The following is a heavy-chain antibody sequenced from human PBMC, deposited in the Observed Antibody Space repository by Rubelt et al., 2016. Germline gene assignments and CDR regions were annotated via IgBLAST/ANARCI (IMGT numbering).Heavy chain of an antibody. CDR3: VHAIRGPDCRNSRCYYFDY. CDR1: GFSLTTNGVG. V-gene: IGHV2-5*02. J-gene: IGHJ4*02. D-gene: IGHD2/OR15-2a*01. CDR2: IYLDGDT. Sequence: QITLKESGPTLVKPTQTLTLTCSFSGFSLTTNGVGVGWIRQPPGKALEWVAIIYLDGDTRYSPSLKPRPTITKATSKSQVVLTMTNAGPVDTATYFCVHAIRGPDCRNSRCYYFDYWGQGTLVTVSS.